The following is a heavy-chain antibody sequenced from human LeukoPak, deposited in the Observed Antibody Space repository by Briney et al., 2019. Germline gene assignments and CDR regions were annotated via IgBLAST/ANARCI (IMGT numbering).Heavy chain of an antibody. D-gene: IGHD4/OR15-4a*01. CDR1: GFTFRDYA. J-gene: IGHJ4*02. CDR2: INPSGAST. V-gene: IGHV3-23*01. Sequence: GRSLRLSCEASGFTFRDYAMSWVRQAPGKGLEWVSSINPSGASTYYADSVKGRFTVSRDNSKNTLYLQMNSLRAEDTAVYFCAKEGIFDYSDYVDHWGQGVLVTVSS. CDR3: AKEGIFDYSDYVDH.